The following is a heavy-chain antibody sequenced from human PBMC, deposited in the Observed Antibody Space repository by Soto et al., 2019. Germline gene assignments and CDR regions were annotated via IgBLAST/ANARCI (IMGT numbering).Heavy chain of an antibody. Sequence: QVHLQESGPGQVRPSQTLSLSCSVSGGSISRGAYFWTWIRQFPGKGLEWIGYISYTGATYYNPSLKSRVTILADTSKNQFSLKLNSVTSADTAVYYCARGGPVSVSPAWQLLGYFDYWGQGTLVTVSS. CDR1: GGSISRGAYF. J-gene: IGHJ4*02. CDR3: ARGGPVSVSPAWQLLGYFDY. D-gene: IGHD2-15*01. V-gene: IGHV4-31*03. CDR2: ISYTGAT.